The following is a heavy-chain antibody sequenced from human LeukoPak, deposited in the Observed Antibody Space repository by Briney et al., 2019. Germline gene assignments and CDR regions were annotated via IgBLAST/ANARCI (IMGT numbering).Heavy chain of an antibody. D-gene: IGHD2-8*01. CDR1: GYNFISYY. CDR2: INPSGGST. J-gene: IGHJ6*02. Sequence: ASVKVSCKASGYNFISYYMHWVRQAPGQGLEWMGTINPSGGSTSYAQKFQDRVTMTRDTSTSTVYMELSSLKSEDTAVYYRAREDVVLVDAVRYYYYGMDVWGQGTTVTVSS. V-gene: IGHV1-46*01. CDR3: AREDVVLVDAVRYYYYGMDV.